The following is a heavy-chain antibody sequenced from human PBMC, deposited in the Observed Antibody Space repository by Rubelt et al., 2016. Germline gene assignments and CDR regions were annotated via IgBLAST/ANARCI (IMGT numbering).Heavy chain of an antibody. CDR2: INHSGST. CDR3: ARDDSITGTVTGFDY. Sequence: QVLLQQWGAGLLKPSETLSLTCAVYGGSFSGYYWSWIRQPPGKGLEWIGEINHSGSTNYNPSLKGRVTISVDTSKNQFSRKLSSVTAADTAVYYCARDDSITGTVTGFDYWGQGTLVTVSS. CDR1: GGSFSGYY. J-gene: IGHJ4*02. V-gene: IGHV4-34*01. D-gene: IGHD1-7*01.